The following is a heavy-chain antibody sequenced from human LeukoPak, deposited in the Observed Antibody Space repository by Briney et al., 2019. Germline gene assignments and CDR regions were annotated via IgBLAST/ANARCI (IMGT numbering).Heavy chain of an antibody. Sequence: GGSLRLSCAASGFTFSSYAMHWVRQAPGKGLEWVALISYDGTNKYYADSVKGRFTISRDNSKNTLYLQMNSLRAEDTAVYYCAKLPVLLWFGELTDFDYWGQGTLVTVSS. CDR1: GFTFSSYA. CDR2: ISYDGTNK. D-gene: IGHD3-10*01. CDR3: AKLPVLLWFGELTDFDY. J-gene: IGHJ4*02. V-gene: IGHV3-30*18.